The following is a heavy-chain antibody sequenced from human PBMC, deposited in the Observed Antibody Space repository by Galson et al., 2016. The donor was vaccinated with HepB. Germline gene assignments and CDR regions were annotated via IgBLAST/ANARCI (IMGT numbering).Heavy chain of an antibody. CDR3: ARGGSGSYYRYYFDS. CDR1: GYTFTTYG. J-gene: IGHJ4*02. Sequence: KASGYTFTTYGISWVRQAPGQGLEWMGWINAYNGNSNYAQKLQGRVTMTTDTSTSTAYMELRSLTADDTAVYYCARGGSGSYYRYYFDSWGQGTLVTVSS. D-gene: IGHD3-10*01. CDR2: INAYNGNS. V-gene: IGHV1-18*01.